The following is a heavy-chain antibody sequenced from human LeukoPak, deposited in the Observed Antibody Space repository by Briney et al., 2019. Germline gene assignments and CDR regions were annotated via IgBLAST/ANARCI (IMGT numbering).Heavy chain of an antibody. V-gene: IGHV4-61*02. Sequence: SQTLSLTCTVSGGSISSGSYYWSWIRQPAGKGLEWIGRIYTSGSTNYNPSLKSRVTISVDTSKNQFSLKLSSVTAADTAVYYCAGEGDYYYYMDVWGKGTTVTVSS. CDR3: AGEGDYYYYMDV. CDR2: IYTSGST. J-gene: IGHJ6*03. CDR1: GGSISSGSYY.